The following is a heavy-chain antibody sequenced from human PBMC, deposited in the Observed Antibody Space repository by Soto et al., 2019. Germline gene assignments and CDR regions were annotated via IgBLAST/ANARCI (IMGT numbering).Heavy chain of an antibody. V-gene: IGHV4-31*03. Sequence: SETLSLTCTVSGGSISSGGYYWSWIRQHPGKGLEWIGYIYYSGSTYYNPSLKSRVTISVDTSKNQFSLKLSSVTAADTAVYYCARVLSQPHGYGDYVPSYYFDYWGQGTLVTVSS. D-gene: IGHD4-17*01. CDR1: GGSISSGGYY. CDR2: IYYSGST. CDR3: ARVLSQPHGYGDYVPSYYFDY. J-gene: IGHJ4*02.